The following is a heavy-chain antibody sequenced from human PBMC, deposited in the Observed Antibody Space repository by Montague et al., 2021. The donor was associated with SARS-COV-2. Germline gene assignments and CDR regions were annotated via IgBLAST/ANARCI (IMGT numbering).Heavy chain of an antibody. Sequence: SETLSLTCTVSGGSISSYYWSWIRQPPGKALEWIGYIYYSGSTNYNPSLNSRVTISVDTSKNQFSLKLTPVTAADTAVYFCARESDSYPSETQYFDPWGQGTLVTVSS. CDR1: GGSISSYY. V-gene: IGHV4-59*01. CDR2: IYYSGST. CDR3: ARESDSYPSETQYFDP. J-gene: IGHJ2*01. D-gene: IGHD5-18*01.